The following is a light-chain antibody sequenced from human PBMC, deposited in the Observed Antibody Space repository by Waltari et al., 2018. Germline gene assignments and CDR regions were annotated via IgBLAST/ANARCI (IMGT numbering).Light chain of an antibody. V-gene: IGLV1-40*01. CDR1: RSNIGTYY. Sequence: QSVLTQLPSVSGAPGQRGTISCTGSRSNIGTYYVSWYQHLPVTTPKLLIYQNNERPSGVSDRFSGSKSGISDSLTITGLQTEYETDYYCLSFDRTSTAWIFGGGTRLIVL. J-gene: IGLJ3*02. CDR3: LSFDRTSTAWI. CDR2: QNN.